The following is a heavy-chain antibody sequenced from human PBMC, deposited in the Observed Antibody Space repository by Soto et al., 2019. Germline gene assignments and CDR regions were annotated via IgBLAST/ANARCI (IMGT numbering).Heavy chain of an antibody. D-gene: IGHD6-19*01. CDR3: AKVDPSSSGWYVGDY. Sequence: GGSLRLSCAASGFTFTSYAMSWVRQAPGKGLEWVSAISGSGGDTYYADSVKGRFTISRDNSKNTLYLQMNSLRAEDTAVYYCAKVDPSSSGWYVGDYWGQGTLVTVSS. J-gene: IGHJ4*02. CDR2: ISGSGGDT. CDR1: GFTFTSYA. V-gene: IGHV3-23*01.